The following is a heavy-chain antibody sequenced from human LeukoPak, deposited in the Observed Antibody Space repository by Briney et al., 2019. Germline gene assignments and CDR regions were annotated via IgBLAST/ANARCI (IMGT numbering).Heavy chain of an antibody. CDR3: ARGLESSGWYGMDV. Sequence: ASVKVSCRTSGYTFSRHYIHWVRQAPGQGLEWLGIINTSGATTRYGQNFKGRVTATRDTSTSTVYMEMSSLNSEDTAVYYCARGLESSGWYGMDVWGQGTTIIVSS. J-gene: IGHJ6*02. D-gene: IGHD6-19*01. CDR1: GYTFSRHY. CDR2: INTSGATT. V-gene: IGHV1-46*01.